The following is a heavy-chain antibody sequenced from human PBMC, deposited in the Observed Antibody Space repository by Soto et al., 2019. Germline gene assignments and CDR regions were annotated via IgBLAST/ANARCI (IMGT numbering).Heavy chain of an antibody. CDR1: GFTFSSYA. Sequence: EVQLLESGGGLVQPGGSLRLSCAASGFTFSSYAMSWVRQAPGKGLEWVSAISGSGGSTYYADSVKGRFTISRDNYKNTLYLQMNSLRAEDTAVYYCAKLEGSYRLPGHLNWYFDLWGRGTLVTVSS. D-gene: IGHD3-16*02. CDR3: AKLEGSYRLPGHLNWYFDL. CDR2: ISGSGGST. V-gene: IGHV3-23*01. J-gene: IGHJ2*01.